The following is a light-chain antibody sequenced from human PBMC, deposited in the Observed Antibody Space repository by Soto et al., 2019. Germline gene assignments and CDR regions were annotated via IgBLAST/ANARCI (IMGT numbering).Light chain of an antibody. CDR2: GAS. CDR1: QSVSRYF. Sequence: EIVLTQSPGTLSLSPGERATLSCRASQSVSRYFLAWYQQKPGQAPKLLIYGASSRATGIPDRFSGSGSGTDFTLTISRLEPDDFAVYYCQQYGNTPPWTFGQGTKVDIK. V-gene: IGKV3-20*01. J-gene: IGKJ1*01. CDR3: QQYGNTPPWT.